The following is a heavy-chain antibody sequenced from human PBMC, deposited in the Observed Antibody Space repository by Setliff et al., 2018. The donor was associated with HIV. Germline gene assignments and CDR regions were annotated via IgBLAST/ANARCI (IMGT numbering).Heavy chain of an antibody. V-gene: IGHV1-58*02. D-gene: IGHD3-10*01. Sequence: PVKVSCKASGFTFSSSAIHWVRQARGQRLEWIGWIVVDSGDTNYAQKFQNRVALTRDVSTRTAYMELSSLRSEDTAVYYCATLVRGVAPFDDWGQGTLVTVSS. CDR2: IVVDSGDT. J-gene: IGHJ4*01. CDR1: GFTFSSSA. CDR3: ATLVRGVAPFDD.